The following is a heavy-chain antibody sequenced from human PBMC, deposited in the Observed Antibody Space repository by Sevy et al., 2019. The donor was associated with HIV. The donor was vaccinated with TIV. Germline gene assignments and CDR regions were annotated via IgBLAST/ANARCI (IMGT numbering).Heavy chain of an antibody. D-gene: IGHD3-10*01. CDR1: GFTFDDYA. Sequence: GGSLRLSCAASGFTFDDYAMHWVRQAPGKGLEWVSGISWNSGSIGYADSVKGRFTISRDNAKNSLYLQMNSLRAEDTAFYYCAKGSMVRGVIITDDAFDIWGQGTMVTVSS. CDR3: AKGSMVRGVIITDDAFDI. V-gene: IGHV3-9*01. CDR2: ISWNSGSI. J-gene: IGHJ3*02.